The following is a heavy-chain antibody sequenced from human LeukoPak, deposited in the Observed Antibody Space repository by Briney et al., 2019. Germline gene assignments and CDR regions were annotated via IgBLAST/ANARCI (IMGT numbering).Heavy chain of an antibody. V-gene: IGHV4-4*07. D-gene: IGHD3-22*01. J-gene: IGHJ3*02. CDR1: GGSFSGYY. Sequence: SETLSLTCAVYGGSFSGYYWSWIRQPAGKGLEWIGRIYTSGSTNYNPSLKSRVTMSVDTSKNQFSLKLSSVTAADTAVYYCARDLTYYYDSSGYYDAFDIWGQGTMVTVSS. CDR3: ARDLTYYYDSSGYYDAFDI. CDR2: IYTSGST.